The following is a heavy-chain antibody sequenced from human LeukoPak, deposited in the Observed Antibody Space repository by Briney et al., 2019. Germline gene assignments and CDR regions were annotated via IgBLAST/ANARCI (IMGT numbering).Heavy chain of an antibody. CDR3: ARALWFGETFPAY. CDR2: ISASGADT. Sequence: PGGSLRLSCTTSGFIFANYAMAWVRQSPGKGLEWVSTISASGADTYYADSVRGRFTISRDNAKNSLYLQMNSLRAEDTAVYYCARALWFGETFPAYWGQGTLVTVSS. CDR1: GFIFANYA. V-gene: IGHV3-23*01. J-gene: IGHJ4*02. D-gene: IGHD3-10*01.